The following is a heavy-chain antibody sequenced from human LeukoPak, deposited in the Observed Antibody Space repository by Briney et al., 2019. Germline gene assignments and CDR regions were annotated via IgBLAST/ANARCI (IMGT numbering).Heavy chain of an antibody. D-gene: IGHD3-22*01. V-gene: IGHV3-48*01. Sequence: GVSLRLSCAASGFTFSSYSMTWVRQAPGKGLEWVSYISSSSSTIYYADSVKGRFTISRDNAKNSLYLQMNSLRAEDTAVYYCASSAGDSSWVGDAFDIWGQGTMVTVSS. CDR1: GFTFSSYS. CDR2: ISSSSSTI. J-gene: IGHJ3*02. CDR3: ASSAGDSSWVGDAFDI.